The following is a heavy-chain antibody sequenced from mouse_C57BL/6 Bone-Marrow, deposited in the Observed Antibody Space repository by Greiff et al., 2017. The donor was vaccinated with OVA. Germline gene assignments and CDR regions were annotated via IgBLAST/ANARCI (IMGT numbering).Heavy chain of an antibody. D-gene: IGHD1-1*01. Sequence: QVQLQQSGAELARPGASVKLSCKASGYTFTRYGISWVKQRTGQGLEWIGEIYPRSGNTYYNEKFKGKATLTADKSSSTAYMELRSLTSEDSAVYFCARYDYGSKYFDVWGTGTTVTVSS. CDR3: ARYDYGSKYFDV. V-gene: IGHV1-81*01. CDR2: IYPRSGNT. J-gene: IGHJ1*03. CDR1: GYTFTRYG.